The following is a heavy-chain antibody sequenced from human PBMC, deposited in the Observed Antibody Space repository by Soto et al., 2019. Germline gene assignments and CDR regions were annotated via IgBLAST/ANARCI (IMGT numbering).Heavy chain of an antibody. CDR2: IIPIFGTA. D-gene: IGHD2-2*01. J-gene: IGHJ5*02. CDR1: GGTFSSYA. Sequence: QVQLVQSGAEVKKPGSSVKVSCKASGGTFSSYAINWVRQAPGQGLEWMGGIIPIFGTANYAQKFQGRVTITADKSTSTAYMELSSLRSEDTAVYYCARDLGYCSSTSCYPPNWFDPWGQGTLVTVSS. CDR3: ARDLGYCSSTSCYPPNWFDP. V-gene: IGHV1-69*06.